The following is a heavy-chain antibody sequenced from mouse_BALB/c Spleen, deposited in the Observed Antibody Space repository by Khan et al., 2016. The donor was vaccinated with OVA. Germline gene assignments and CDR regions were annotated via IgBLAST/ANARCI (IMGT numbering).Heavy chain of an antibody. J-gene: IGHJ3*01. CDR1: GFNITDYY. V-gene: IGHV14-1*02. CDR3: ARSGYFAGFAY. Sequence: MQLEESGAELVRPGALVKLSCKASGFNITDYYLHWVKQRPEQGLEWIGWIDPEDGNIVYDPQFQDKASITSDTSSNTAYLQHSSLTSDDTAVYYCARSGYFAGFAYWGQGTLVTVSA. CDR2: IDPEDGNI.